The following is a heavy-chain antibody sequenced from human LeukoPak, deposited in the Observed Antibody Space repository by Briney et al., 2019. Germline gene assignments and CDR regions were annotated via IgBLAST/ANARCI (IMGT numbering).Heavy chain of an antibody. CDR2: IKQDGSGK. J-gene: IGHJ5*02. V-gene: IGHV3-7*03. Sequence: GGSLRLSCAASGFTFNRYWMSWVRQAPGKGLEWVANIKQDGSGKYYVDSVKGRFTISRDNAKNSLYLQMNSLRAEDTAVYYCARESGEFGLGYQLDPWGQGTLVSVSS. D-gene: IGHD2-2*01. CDR3: ARESGEFGLGYQLDP. CDR1: GFTFNRYW.